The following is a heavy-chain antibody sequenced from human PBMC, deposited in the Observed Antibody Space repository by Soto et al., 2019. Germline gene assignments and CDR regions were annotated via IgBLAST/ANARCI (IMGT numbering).Heavy chain of an antibody. D-gene: IGHD1-26*01. Sequence: PGGSLRLSCAASGFTFSSYSMHWVRQAPGKGLEWVAVISYDGSNKYYADSVKGRFTISRDNSKNTLYLQMNSLRAEDTAVYYCARQQLKEWELLPMDVWGQGTTVTVSS. CDR2: ISYDGSNK. J-gene: IGHJ6*02. CDR1: GFTFSSYS. V-gene: IGHV3-30-3*01. CDR3: ARQQLKEWELLPMDV.